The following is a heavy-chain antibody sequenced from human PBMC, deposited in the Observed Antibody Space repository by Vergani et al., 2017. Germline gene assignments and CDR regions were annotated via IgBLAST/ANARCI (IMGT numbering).Heavy chain of an antibody. CDR3: ARDHYYGAGSYYDYYYYYYMDV. CDR2: INSDGSST. V-gene: IGHV3-74*02. D-gene: IGHD3-10*01. CDR1: GFTFSSYW. J-gene: IGHJ6*03. Sequence: EVQLLESGGGLVQPGGSLRLSCAASGFTFSSYWMHWVRQAPGKGLVWVSRINSDGSSTSYADSVKGRFTISRDNAKNTLYLQMNSLRAEDTAVYYCARDHYYGAGSYYDYYYYYYMDVWGKGP.